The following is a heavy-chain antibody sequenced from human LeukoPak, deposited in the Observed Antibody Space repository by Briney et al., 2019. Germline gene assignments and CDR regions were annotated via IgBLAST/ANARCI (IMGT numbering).Heavy chain of an antibody. CDR3: ARSSVWVDFDY. J-gene: IGHJ4*02. Sequence: PGGSLRLSCAASGFTVSSNYTSWVRQAPGKGLEWVSVIYSGGSTYYADSVKGRFTISRDNSKNTLYLQMNSLRAEDTAVYYCARSSVWVDFDYWGQGTLSPSPQ. CDR2: IYSGGST. D-gene: IGHD3-10*01. CDR1: GFTVSSNY. V-gene: IGHV3-66*01.